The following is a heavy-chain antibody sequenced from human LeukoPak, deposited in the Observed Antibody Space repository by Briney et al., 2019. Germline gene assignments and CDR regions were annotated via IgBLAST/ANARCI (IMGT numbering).Heavy chain of an antibody. D-gene: IGHD4-17*01. CDR3: ARVAVMTTGSDSFDP. CDR2: IYHSGST. V-gene: IGHV4-39*07. Sequence: PSETLSLTCTVSGVSISSSNSYWGWIRQPPGKGREWIASIYHSGSTYYNPSLKSRVTISVDTSKNQFSLKLSSVTAADTAVYYCARVAVMTTGSDSFDPWGQGTLVTVSS. CDR1: GVSISSSNSY. J-gene: IGHJ5*02.